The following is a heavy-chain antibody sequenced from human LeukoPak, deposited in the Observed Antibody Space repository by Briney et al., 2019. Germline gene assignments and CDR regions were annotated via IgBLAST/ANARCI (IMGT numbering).Heavy chain of an antibody. J-gene: IGHJ4*02. CDR3: AREEC. Sequence: GGSLRLSCVASGFTFSSYWMSWVRQAPGKGLEWVANIKEDGSEKYYMESVRGRFTISRDNGKNSLYLQMNSLRGEDTAVYCCAREECWGQGTLVTVSS. V-gene: IGHV3-7*01. CDR1: GFTFSSYW. CDR2: IKEDGSEK. D-gene: IGHD3-3*01.